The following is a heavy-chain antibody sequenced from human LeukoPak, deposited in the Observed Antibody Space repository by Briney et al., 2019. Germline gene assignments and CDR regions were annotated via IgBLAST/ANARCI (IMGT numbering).Heavy chain of an antibody. D-gene: IGHD6-13*01. Sequence: GGSLRLSCAASGFTFSSYSMNWVRQAPGKGLEWVSSIISSSSYIYYADSVKGRFTISRDNAKNSLYLQMNSLRAEDKGVYYCASARAGIAANYMDVWGNGNTVTVSS. V-gene: IGHV3-21*01. CDR1: GFTFSSYS. CDR3: ASARAGIAANYMDV. CDR2: IISSSSYI. J-gene: IGHJ6*03.